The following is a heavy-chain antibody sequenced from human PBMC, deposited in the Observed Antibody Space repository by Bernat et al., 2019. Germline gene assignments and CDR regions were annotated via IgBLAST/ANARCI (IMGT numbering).Heavy chain of an antibody. CDR1: GFTFSSYA. CDR3: ANWDDGSVAGTLSGGY. V-gene: IGHV3-23*01. CDR2: ISGSGGIT. Sequence: EVQLLESGGGLVQPGGSLRLSCAASGFTFSSYAMSWVRQAPGKGLEWVSAISGSGGITYYADSGKGRFTISRDNSKNTLYLQMNSLRAEDTAVYYCANWDDGSVAGTLSGGYWGQGTLVTVSS. J-gene: IGHJ4*02. D-gene: IGHD6-19*01.